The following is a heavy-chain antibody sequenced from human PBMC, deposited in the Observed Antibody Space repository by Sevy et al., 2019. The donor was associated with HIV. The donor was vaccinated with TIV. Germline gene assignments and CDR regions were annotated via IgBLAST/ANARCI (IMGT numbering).Heavy chain of an antibody. V-gene: IGHV1-46*01. CDR2: VDPSGGNA. CDR3: VRADPAQHFDS. J-gene: IGHJ4*02. Sequence: ASVKVSCRASGDTLTNNYMHWVRQAPGQGLEWMGMVDPSGGNATYAQSFQGRVIMTRDTSTSTLYMDLSSLRSEDRAVYYCVRADPAQHFDSWGQGTLVTVSS. CDR1: GDTLTNNY.